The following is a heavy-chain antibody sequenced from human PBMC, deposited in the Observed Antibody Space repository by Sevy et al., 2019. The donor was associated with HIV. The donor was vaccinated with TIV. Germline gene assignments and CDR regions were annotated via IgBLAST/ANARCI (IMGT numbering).Heavy chain of an antibody. CDR1: GFTFSDYG. D-gene: IGHD6-19*01. J-gene: IGHJ4*02. V-gene: IGHV3-23*01. CDR2: ISGRGSST. CDR3: AKTLPVGSGWLTYFHY. Sequence: GGSLRLSCAASGFTFSDYGMAWVRQAPGKGLEWVSGISGRGSSTYYADSVKGRFTISRDNSKNTLYLQMNSLRAEDTAVYFCAKTLPVGSGWLTYFHYWGQGTLVTVSS.